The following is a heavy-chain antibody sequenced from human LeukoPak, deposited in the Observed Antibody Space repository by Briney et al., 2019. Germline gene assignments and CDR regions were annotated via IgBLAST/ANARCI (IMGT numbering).Heavy chain of an antibody. CDR3: ARESTAVGDYYFDY. Sequence: QPGGSLRLSCAASGLIFSNYWMNWVRQAQEKGLMWVSRMNSDGSSRTYADSVKGRFTISRDNAKNTLYLQMNSLRAEDLAVYYCARESTAVGDYYFDYWGQGILVAVSS. D-gene: IGHD3-16*01. J-gene: IGHJ4*02. CDR1: GLIFSNYW. V-gene: IGHV3-74*01. CDR2: MNSDGSSR.